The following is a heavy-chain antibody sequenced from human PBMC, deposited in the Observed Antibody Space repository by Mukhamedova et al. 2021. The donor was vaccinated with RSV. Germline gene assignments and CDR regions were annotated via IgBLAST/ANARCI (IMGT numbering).Heavy chain of an antibody. CDR2: IVPRHVKR. J-gene: IGHJ6*02. Sequence: GQGLEWMGGIVPRHVKRNYAQKFQGRVTLTADEPTTTVYMELTNLRSDDTALYFCATTAGPSSDYTDYAIDVWGQGTLITVSS. D-gene: IGHD2-2*02. V-gene: IGHV1-69*01. CDR3: ATTAGPSSDYTDYAIDV.